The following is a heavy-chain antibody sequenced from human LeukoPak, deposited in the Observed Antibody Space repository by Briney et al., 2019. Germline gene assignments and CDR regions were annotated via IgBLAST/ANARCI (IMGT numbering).Heavy chain of an antibody. CDR3: ARVSYYASGSSFCYCDW. V-gene: IGHV1-2*02. Sequence: ASVKVSCKASGYTFTGHYMHWVRQAPGQGLEWMGWIHPSSGDTKYAQKFRGRVTMTTDTSITTAYMELSRLTSDDSAVYYCARVSYYASGSSFCYCDWWGQGTLVTV. J-gene: IGHJ4*02. CDR2: IHPSSGDT. D-gene: IGHD3-10*01. CDR1: GYTFTGHY.